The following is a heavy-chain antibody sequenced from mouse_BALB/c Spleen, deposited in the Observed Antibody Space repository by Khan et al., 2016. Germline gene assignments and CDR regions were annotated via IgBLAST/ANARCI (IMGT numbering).Heavy chain of an antibody. CDR2: INPDSSTI. J-gene: IGHJ3*01. Sequence: EVQLLESGGGLVQPGGSLKLSCAASGFDFSRYWMSWVRQAPGKGLEWIGEINPDSSTINYTPSLKDKFIISRDNAKNTLYLQLSTVRSEDQALCYCERLQYGSWFAYWGQGTLVTVSA. CDR3: ERLQYGSWFAY. CDR1: GFDFSRYW. D-gene: IGHD1-1*01. V-gene: IGHV4-1*02.